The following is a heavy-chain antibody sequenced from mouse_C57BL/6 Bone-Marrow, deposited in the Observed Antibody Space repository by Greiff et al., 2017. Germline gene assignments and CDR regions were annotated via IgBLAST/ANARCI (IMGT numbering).Heavy chain of an antibody. J-gene: IGHJ4*01. CDR3: ARDSPHSYAMDY. Sequence: EVKLVESGGGLVKPGGSLKLSCAASGFTFSSYAMSWVRQTPEKGLEWVATISDGGSYTYYPDTVKGRFTISRDNAKNNLYLQMSHLKSEDTAMYYCARDSPHSYAMDYWGQGTSVTVSS. CDR2: ISDGGSYT. V-gene: IGHV5-4*01. CDR1: GFTFSSYA.